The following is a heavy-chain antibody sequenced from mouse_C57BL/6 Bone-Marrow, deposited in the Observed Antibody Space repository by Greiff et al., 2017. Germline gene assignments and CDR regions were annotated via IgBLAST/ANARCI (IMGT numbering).Heavy chain of an antibody. CDR3: ARRSGSREDWYFDV. D-gene: IGHD1-1*01. V-gene: IGHV1-12*01. Sequence: QVQLKQSGAELVRPGASVKMSCKASGYTFTSYNMHWVKQTPRQGLEWIGAIYPGNGDTSYNQKFKGKATLTVDKSSSTAYMQLSSLTSEDSAVYFCARRSGSREDWYFDVWGTGTTVTVSS. CDR2: IYPGNGDT. J-gene: IGHJ1*03. CDR1: GYTFTSYN.